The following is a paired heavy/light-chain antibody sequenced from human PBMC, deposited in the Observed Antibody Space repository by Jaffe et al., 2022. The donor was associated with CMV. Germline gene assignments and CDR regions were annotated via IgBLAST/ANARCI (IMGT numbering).Heavy chain of an antibody. D-gene: IGHD2-15*01. Sequence: EVQLVESGGGLVKPGGSLRLSCAASGFTFNNADMSWIRQAPGKGLEWISSISTGGTHTYYADSVKGRFTISRDNARNSLDLQMNSLRVEDTGVYYCADIATPPIDYWGQGTLVTVSS. CDR3: ADIATPPIDY. J-gene: IGHJ4*02. CDR1: GFTFNNAD. CDR2: ISTGGTHT. V-gene: IGHV3-21*02.
Light chain of an antibody. J-gene: IGKJ4*01. CDR1: QSISHY. CDR3: QQSSTTPSLT. Sequence: DIQMTQSPSSLSASVGDTVTVTCRASQSISHYLNWYQQKSGEAPKLLIYAASSLQSGVPSRFTGSGFGTDFTLTISGLESEDFATYYCQQSSTTPSLTFGGGTKVDIK. CDR2: AAS. V-gene: IGKV1-39*01.